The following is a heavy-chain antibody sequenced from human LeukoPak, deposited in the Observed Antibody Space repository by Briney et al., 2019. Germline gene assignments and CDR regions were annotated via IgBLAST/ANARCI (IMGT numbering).Heavy chain of an antibody. CDR2: IYYSGST. CDR1: GGSISSSSYY. CDR3: ARDKEEASDP. V-gene: IGHV4-39*07. Sequence: PSETLSLTCTVSGGSISSSSYYWGWIRQPPGKGLEWIGSIYYSGSTYYNPSLKSRVTISVDTSKNQFSLKLSSVTAADTAVYYCARDKEEASDPWGQGTLVTVSS. J-gene: IGHJ5*02.